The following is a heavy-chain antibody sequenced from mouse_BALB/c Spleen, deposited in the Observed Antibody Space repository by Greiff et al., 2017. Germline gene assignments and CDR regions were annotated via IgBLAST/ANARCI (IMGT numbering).Heavy chain of an antibody. Sequence: EVKLMESGGGLVKPGGSLKLSCAASGFTFSSYAMSWVRQSPEKRLEWVAEISSGGSYTYYPDTVTGRFTISRDNAKNTLYLEMSSLRSEDTAMYYCARYGNYGFAYWGQGTLVTVSA. CDR1: GFTFSSYA. V-gene: IGHV5-9-4*01. CDR2: ISSGGSYT. CDR3: ARYGNYGFAY. J-gene: IGHJ3*01. D-gene: IGHD2-1*01.